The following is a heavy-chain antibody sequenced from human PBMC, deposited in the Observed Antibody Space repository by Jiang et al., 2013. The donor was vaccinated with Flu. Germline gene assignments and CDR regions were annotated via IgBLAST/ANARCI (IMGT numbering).Heavy chain of an antibody. CDR2: ITGSGGST. Sequence: VQLLESGGGLVQPGGSLRLSCEASGFTFSNYAMSWVRQAPGKGLEWVSTITGSGGSTYYADSVKGRFTISRDNSKKTLSLQMNSLRGEDMAVYYCAKVLRDYHYDYWSGGDYWGQGTLVTVSS. CDR3: AKVLRDYHYDYWSGGDY. V-gene: IGHV3-23*01. D-gene: IGHD3-3*01. J-gene: IGHJ4*02. CDR1: GFTFSNYA.